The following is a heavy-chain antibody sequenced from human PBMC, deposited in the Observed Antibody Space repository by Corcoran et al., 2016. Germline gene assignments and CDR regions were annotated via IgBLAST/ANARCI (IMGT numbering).Heavy chain of an antibody. CDR1: GFTFSSYG. J-gene: IGHJ5*02. V-gene: IGHV3-30*18. Sequence: QVQLVESGGGVVQPGRSLRLSCAASGFTFSSYGMYWVRQAPGKGLEWVAVISYDGSNKYYADSVKGRFTISRDNSKNTLYLQMNSLRAEDTAVYYCAKDGRYYYGSGSDIGWFDPWGQGTLVTVSS. CDR3: AKDGRYYYGSGSDIGWFDP. D-gene: IGHD3-10*01. CDR2: ISYDGSNK.